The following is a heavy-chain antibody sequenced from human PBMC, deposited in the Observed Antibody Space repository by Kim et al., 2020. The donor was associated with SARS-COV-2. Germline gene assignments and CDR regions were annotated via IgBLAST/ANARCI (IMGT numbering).Heavy chain of an antibody. CDR3: ASFLEGGVIPPWYYYGMDV. Sequence: SRVTISVDTSKNQFSLKLSSVTAADTAVYYCASFLEGGVIPPWYYYGMDVWGQGTTVTVSS. J-gene: IGHJ6*02. D-gene: IGHD3-10*01. V-gene: IGHV4-31*02.